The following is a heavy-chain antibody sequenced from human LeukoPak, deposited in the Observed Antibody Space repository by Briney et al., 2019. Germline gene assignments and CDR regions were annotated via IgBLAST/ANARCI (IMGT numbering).Heavy chain of an antibody. CDR3: ARSSSGLPNF. CDR2: ISYDGSNK. D-gene: IGHD6-19*01. J-gene: IGHJ4*02. V-gene: IGHV3-30-3*01. Sequence: GGSLSLSCAASGFTFSSYAMHWVRQAPGKGLEWVAVISYDGSNKYYADSVKGRFTISRDNSKNTLYLQMNSLRAEDTAVYYCARSSSGLPNFWGQGTLVTVSS. CDR1: GFTFSSYA.